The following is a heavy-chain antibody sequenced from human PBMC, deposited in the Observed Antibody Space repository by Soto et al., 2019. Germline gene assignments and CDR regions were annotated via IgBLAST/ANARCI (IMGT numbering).Heavy chain of an antibody. J-gene: IGHJ3*02. V-gene: IGHV1-18*03. CDR3: HSSSWYGSPDDAFDI. Sequence: GASVKVSCKASGYTFTSYGISWVRQAPGQGLEWMGWISAYNGNTNYAQKLQGRVTMTTDTSTSTAYMELRSLRSDDMAVYYCHSSSWYGSPDDAFDIWGQGTMVTVSS. D-gene: IGHD6-13*01. CDR1: GYTFTSYG. CDR2: ISAYNGNT.